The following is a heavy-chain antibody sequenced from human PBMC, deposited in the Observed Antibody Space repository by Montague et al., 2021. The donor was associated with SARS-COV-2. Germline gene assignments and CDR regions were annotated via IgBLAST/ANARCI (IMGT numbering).Heavy chain of an antibody. Sequence: SETLSLTCTVSGGSISSSSYYWGWIRQPPGKGPEWIGSIYYSGTTVYNPSLRSRVSMSVDTSNNQFSLRLSSVTAADTAVFYCARVDAGDWYFDLWGRGTLVTVSS. D-gene: IGHD7-27*01. V-gene: IGHV4-39*01. CDR2: IYYSGTT. CDR3: ARVDAGDWYFDL. J-gene: IGHJ2*01. CDR1: GGSISSSSYY.